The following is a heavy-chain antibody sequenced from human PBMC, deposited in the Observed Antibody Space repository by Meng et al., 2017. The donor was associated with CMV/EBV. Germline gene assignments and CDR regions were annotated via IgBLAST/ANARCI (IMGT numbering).Heavy chain of an antibody. CDR3: ARTGYNPYYYYYYGMDV. D-gene: IGHD1-14*01. V-gene: IGHV4-34*01. CDR1: GGSFSGYY. CDR2: INHSGST. Sequence: LSCAVYGGSFSGYYWSWIRQPPGKGLEWIGEINHSGSTNYNPSLKSRVTISVDTSKNQFSLKLSSVTAADTAVYYCARTGYNPYYYYYYGMDVWGQGTTVTVSS. J-gene: IGHJ6*02.